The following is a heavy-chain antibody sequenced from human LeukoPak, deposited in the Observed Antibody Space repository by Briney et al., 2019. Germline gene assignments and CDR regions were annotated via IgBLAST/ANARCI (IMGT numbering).Heavy chain of an antibody. J-gene: IGHJ3*02. CDR1: GFTFSSYA. D-gene: IGHD2-15*01. Sequence: GGSLRLSCAASGFTFSSYAMNWVRQAPGKGLEWVSAINGSGAGTYYADSVKGRFTISRDNSKNTLYLQMNSLRAEDTAVYYCARTYLGYCSGGSCHDAFDIWGQGTMVTVSS. CDR3: ARTYLGYCSGGSCHDAFDI. CDR2: INGSGAGT. V-gene: IGHV3-23*01.